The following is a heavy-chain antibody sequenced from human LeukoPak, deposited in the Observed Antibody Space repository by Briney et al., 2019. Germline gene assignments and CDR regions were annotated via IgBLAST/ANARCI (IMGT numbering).Heavy chain of an antibody. Sequence: ASVKVSCKASGYTFTSYDINWVRQATGQGLEWMGWMNPNSGNTGYAQKFQGRVTMTRNTSISTAYMELSSLRSEDTAVYYCARGGLLRGYSGYDTDYWGQGTLVTVSS. V-gene: IGHV1-8*01. D-gene: IGHD5-12*01. CDR3: ARGGLLRGYSGYDTDY. CDR2: MNPNSGNT. J-gene: IGHJ4*02. CDR1: GYTFTSYD.